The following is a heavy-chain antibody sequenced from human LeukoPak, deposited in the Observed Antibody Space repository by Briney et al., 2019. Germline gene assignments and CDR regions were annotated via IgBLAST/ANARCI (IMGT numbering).Heavy chain of an antibody. J-gene: IGHJ4*02. D-gene: IGHD6-13*01. Sequence: SETLSLTCTVSGGSISSYYWSWIRQPPGKGLEWIGYIYYSGSTNYNPSLKSRVTISVDTSKNQFSLKLNSVTAADTAVYYCARLSSGSSTWYDIDYWGQGTLVTVSS. V-gene: IGHV4-59*08. CDR1: GGSISSYY. CDR2: IYYSGST. CDR3: ARLSSGSSTWYDIDY.